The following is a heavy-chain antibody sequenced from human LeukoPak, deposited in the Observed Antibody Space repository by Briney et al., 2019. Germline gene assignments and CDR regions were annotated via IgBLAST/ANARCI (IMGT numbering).Heavy chain of an antibody. D-gene: IGHD3-10*01. CDR1: GGSISSSNW. CDR2: IYHSGST. V-gene: IGHV4-4*02. CDR3: ASNYGSGSFPD. J-gene: IGHJ4*02. Sequence: PSGTLSLTCAVSGGSISSSNWWNWVRQPPGKGLEWIGEIYHSGSTSYSPSLKSRVTISVDKSKNQFSLKLSSVTAADTAVYYCASNYGSGSFPDWGQGTLVTVSS.